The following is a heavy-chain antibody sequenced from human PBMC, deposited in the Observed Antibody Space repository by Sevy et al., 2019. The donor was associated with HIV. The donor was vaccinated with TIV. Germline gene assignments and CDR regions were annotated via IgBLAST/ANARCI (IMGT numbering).Heavy chain of an antibody. CDR1: GFTFSSYA. J-gene: IGHJ5*02. CDR2: ISDSGGNT. D-gene: IGHD3-22*01. Sequence: GSLRLSCAASGFTFSSYAMSWVRQPPEKGLEWVSVISDSGGNTYYADSVKGRFTISRDNSRNTLYLQMNSLRAEDTAVYYCAKDPPTHNYYGSSGYFDNWGQGTLVTVSS. V-gene: IGHV3-23*01. CDR3: AKDPPTHNYYGSSGYFDN.